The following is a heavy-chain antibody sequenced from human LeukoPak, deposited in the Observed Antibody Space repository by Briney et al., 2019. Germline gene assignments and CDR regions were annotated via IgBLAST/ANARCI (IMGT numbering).Heavy chain of an antibody. J-gene: IGHJ2*01. CDR2: ISSSSSYI. Sequence: GGSLRLSCAASGFTFSSYSMNWVRQAPGKGLEWVSSISSSSSYIYYADSVKGRFTISRDNAKNSLYLQMNSLRAEDTAVYYCAREGFCGGDCPGYFDLWGRGTLVTVSS. D-gene: IGHD2-21*02. CDR3: AREGFCGGDCPGYFDL. V-gene: IGHV3-21*01. CDR1: GFTFSSYS.